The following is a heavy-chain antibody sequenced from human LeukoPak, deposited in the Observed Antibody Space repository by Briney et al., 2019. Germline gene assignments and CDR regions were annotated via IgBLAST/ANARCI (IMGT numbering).Heavy chain of an antibody. CDR2: IYYSGST. V-gene: IGHV4-59*11. J-gene: IGHJ5*02. CDR3: ARGNVGHDYGDYWFDP. CDR1: GGSISSHC. Sequence: SETLSLTCTVSGGSISSHCWSWIRQPPGKGLEWIGYIYYSGSTNYNPSLKSRVTISVDTSKNQFSLKLSSVTAADTAVYYCARGNVGHDYGDYWFDPWGQGTLVTVSS. D-gene: IGHD4-17*01.